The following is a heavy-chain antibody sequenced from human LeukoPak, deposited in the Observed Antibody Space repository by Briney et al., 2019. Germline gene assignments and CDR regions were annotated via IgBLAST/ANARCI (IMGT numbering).Heavy chain of an antibody. CDR2: IYSSGSNI. D-gene: IGHD5-24*01. CDR1: GFTFSSYE. J-gene: IGHJ4*02. CDR3: AREGGDGYNVGFDY. V-gene: IGHV3-48*03. Sequence: PGGSLRLSCAASGFTFSSYEMNWVRQAPGKGLEWGSYIYSSGSNIYYADSVKGRFTISRDNAKNSLYLQMNSLRAEDTAVYYCAREGGDGYNVGFDYWGQGTLVTVSS.